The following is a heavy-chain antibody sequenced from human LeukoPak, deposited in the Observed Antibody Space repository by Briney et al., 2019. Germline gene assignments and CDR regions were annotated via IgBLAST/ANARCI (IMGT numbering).Heavy chain of an antibody. V-gene: IGHV3-20*04. CDR1: GFTFDDYG. CDR2: INWNGGST. CDR3: ARDKVVAAHDSPFDY. J-gene: IGHJ4*02. D-gene: IGHD2-15*01. Sequence: GXSLRLSCAASGFTFDDYGMSWVRQAPGKGVEWVSGINWNGGSTDYADSVKGRFTISRDNAKNSLYLQMNSLRAEDTALYYCARDKVVAAHDSPFDYWGQGTLVTVSS.